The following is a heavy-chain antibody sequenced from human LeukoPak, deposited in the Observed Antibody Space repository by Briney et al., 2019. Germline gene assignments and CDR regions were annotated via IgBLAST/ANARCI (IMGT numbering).Heavy chain of an antibody. J-gene: IGHJ4*02. Sequence: SETLSLTCTVSGGSISSSSYYWGWIRQPPGKGLEWIGSIYYSGSTYYNPSLKSRVTISVGTSKNQFSLKLSSETAADTAVYYCAGGRGSYMDYWGQGTLVTVSS. CDR2: IYYSGST. CDR1: GGSISSSSYY. V-gene: IGHV4-39*01. D-gene: IGHD1-26*01. CDR3: AGGRGSYMDY.